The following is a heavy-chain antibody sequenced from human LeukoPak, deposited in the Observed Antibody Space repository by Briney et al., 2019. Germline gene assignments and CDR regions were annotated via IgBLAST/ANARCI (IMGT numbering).Heavy chain of an antibody. CDR1: GGSISSYY. D-gene: IGHD7-27*01. J-gene: IGHJ5*02. CDR3: AGANWGSWRFDH. Sequence: PSETLSLTCTVSGGSISSYYWSWIRQPPGKGLEWIGYIYYSGSTNYNPSLKSRVAISVDTSKNQFSLKLSSVTAADTAVYYCAGANWGSWRFDHWGQGTLVTVSS. V-gene: IGHV4-59*08. CDR2: IYYSGST.